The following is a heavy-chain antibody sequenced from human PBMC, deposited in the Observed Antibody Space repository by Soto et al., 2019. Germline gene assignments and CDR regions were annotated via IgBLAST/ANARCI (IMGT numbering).Heavy chain of an antibody. J-gene: IGHJ4*02. Sequence: QVQVVESGGGVVQPGRSLRLTCAASGFTFSSNALHWIRQAPGKGLEWVAAISYDGDNKYYADSVRGRFTISRDNSKNTVYLQMNSLRLEDTAVYYCARDPDKGYNSVKIFEFWGQGTLVTVTS. CDR1: GFTFSSNA. CDR2: ISYDGDNK. D-gene: IGHD1-1*01. CDR3: ARDPDKGYNSVKIFEF. V-gene: IGHV3-30-3*01.